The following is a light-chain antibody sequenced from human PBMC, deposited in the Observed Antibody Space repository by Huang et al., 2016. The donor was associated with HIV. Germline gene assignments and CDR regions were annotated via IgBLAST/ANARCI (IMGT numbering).Light chain of an antibody. Sequence: IVMTQSPATLPVSPGGRATLSCKASQSVSTNLAWYQQKPGQAPRLIIYGSTTRATGVPARFSGSGSGTDFTLTSNSLQSEDFGFYYCQQYNNWHLTFGGGTKV. CDR2: GST. J-gene: IGKJ4*01. CDR1: QSVSTN. CDR3: QQYNNWHLT. V-gene: IGKV3-15*01.